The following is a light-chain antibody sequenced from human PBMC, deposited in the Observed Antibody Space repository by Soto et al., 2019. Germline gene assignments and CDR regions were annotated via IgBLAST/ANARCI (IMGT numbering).Light chain of an antibody. CDR1: RSNIGSNY. Sequence: QSVLTQPPSVSAAPGQKVTISCSGSRSNIGSNYVSWYQHLPGTAPKLLIYDNDKRPSGIPDRFSGSKSGTSATLGITGLQTGDEADYYCGTWDSSLSGVVFGGGTKLTVL. CDR3: GTWDSSLSGVV. V-gene: IGLV1-51*01. CDR2: DND. J-gene: IGLJ2*01.